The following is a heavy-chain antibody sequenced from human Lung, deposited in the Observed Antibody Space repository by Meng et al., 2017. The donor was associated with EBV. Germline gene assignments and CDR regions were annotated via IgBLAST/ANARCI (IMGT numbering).Heavy chain of an antibody. CDR1: GYSFTAYY. Sequence: QVQLVQSGAEVKKPGASVRVSCKASGYSFTAYYMYWVRQAPGQGLEWVGRINPNNGGTNYAQKFQGRVTMTRDTSISTAYMELSWLRSDDTAVYYCASGGDDTSDYYFFPIHYWGQGALVTVSS. CDR3: ASGGDDTSDYYFFPIHY. J-gene: IGHJ4*02. D-gene: IGHD3-22*01. CDR2: INPNNGGT. V-gene: IGHV1-2*06.